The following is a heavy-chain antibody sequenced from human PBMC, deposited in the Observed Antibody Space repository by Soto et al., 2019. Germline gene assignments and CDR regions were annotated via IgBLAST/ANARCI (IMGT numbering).Heavy chain of an antibody. CDR2: IYYSGST. J-gene: IGHJ4*02. Sequence: QVQLQESGPGLVKPSETLSLTCTVSGGSVSSGSYYWSWIRQPPGKGLEWIGYIYYSGSTNYNPSLKSRVTISVDTSKNRFALKLSSVTAADTAVYYCARCVAAAGTAYFDYWCQGTLVTVSS. CDR3: ARCVAAAGTAYFDY. V-gene: IGHV4-61*01. D-gene: IGHD6-13*01. CDR1: GGSVSSGSYY.